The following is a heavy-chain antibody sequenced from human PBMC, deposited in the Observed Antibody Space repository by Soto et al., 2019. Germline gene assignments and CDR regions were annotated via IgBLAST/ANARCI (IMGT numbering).Heavy chain of an antibody. CDR1: GGFVNSGSYY. V-gene: IGHV4-39*01. Sequence: QVQLQESGPGLVKPSETLSLTCTVSGGFVNSGSYYWSWIRQPPGKGLEWIGSIYYSGSTYYNPSLKSRVTISVDTSKNQFSLKLSSVTAADTAVYYCARHQGGGPYYFDYWGQGTLVTVSS. J-gene: IGHJ4*02. D-gene: IGHD3-16*01. CDR2: IYYSGST. CDR3: ARHQGGGPYYFDY.